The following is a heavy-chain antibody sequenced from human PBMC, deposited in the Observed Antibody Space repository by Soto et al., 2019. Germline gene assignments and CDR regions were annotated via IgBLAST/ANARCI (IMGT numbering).Heavy chain of an antibody. J-gene: IGHJ4*02. D-gene: IGHD5-12*01. Sequence: QVQLQESGPGLVKPSQPLSLSCTVSGGSISSGGYYWTWIRQHPGKGLEWIGYIDNSGSTYYTPSLKSRVTISVDTSKNQFSLKLSSVTAADTAVYYCARARAYSGYDFGYWGQGTLVTVSS. CDR3: ARARAYSGYDFGY. CDR1: GGSISSGGYY. V-gene: IGHV4-31*03. CDR2: IDNSGST.